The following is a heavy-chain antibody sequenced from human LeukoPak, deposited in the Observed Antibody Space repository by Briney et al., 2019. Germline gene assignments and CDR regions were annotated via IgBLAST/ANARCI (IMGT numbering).Heavy chain of an antibody. CDR1: GYTFTSYG. CDR2: ISGYNGNT. Sequence: GASVKVSCKASGYTFTSYGIAWVRQAPGQGLEWMGWISGYNGNTNYAQKFQGRVTMTTDTSTSAAYMELRSLRSDDTAVYYCARASDCGGDCYSGDFDYWGQGTLVTVSS. D-gene: IGHD2-21*02. J-gene: IGHJ4*02. CDR3: ARASDCGGDCYSGDFDY. V-gene: IGHV1-18*01.